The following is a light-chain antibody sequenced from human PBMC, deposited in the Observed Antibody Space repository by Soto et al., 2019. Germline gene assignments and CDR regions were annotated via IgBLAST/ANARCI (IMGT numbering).Light chain of an antibody. CDR2: KAS. CDR1: QSVNSW. V-gene: IGKV1-5*03. J-gene: IGKJ1*01. Sequence: DLQMTQSPSTLSASVGDRVIITCRASQSVNSWLAWYQQKPGKAPKLLIFKASNLERGVPSRFSGSGSGTEFTLTISSLQPDDFATYYCQQYNTYSVTFGQGTQVEMK. CDR3: QQYNTYSVT.